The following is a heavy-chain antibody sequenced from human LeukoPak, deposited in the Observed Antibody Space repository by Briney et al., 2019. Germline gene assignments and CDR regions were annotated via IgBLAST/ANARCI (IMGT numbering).Heavy chain of an antibody. CDR3: ARTYYYDSRVRDALDI. Sequence: GESLKISCKGSGYSFTSYWIGWVRQMPGKGLEWMGIIYPGDSDTRYSPSFQGQVTISADKSISTAYLQWSSLKASDTAMYYCARTYYYDSRVRDALDIWGQGTMVTVSS. J-gene: IGHJ3*02. CDR2: IYPGDSDT. D-gene: IGHD3-22*01. CDR1: GYSFTSYW. V-gene: IGHV5-51*01.